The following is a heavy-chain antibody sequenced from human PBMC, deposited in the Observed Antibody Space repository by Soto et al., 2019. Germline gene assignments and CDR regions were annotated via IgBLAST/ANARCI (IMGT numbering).Heavy chain of an antibody. Sequence: PGGSLRLSCAASGLTFSSYSMNWVRQAPGKGLEWVSSISSSSSYIYYADSVKGRFTISRDNAKNSLYLQMNSLRAEDTAVYYCARTTSGPPIAARNYYFDYWGQGTLVTVSS. V-gene: IGHV3-21*01. J-gene: IGHJ4*02. CDR3: ARTTSGPPIAARNYYFDY. CDR1: GLTFSSYS. D-gene: IGHD6-6*01. CDR2: ISSSSSYI.